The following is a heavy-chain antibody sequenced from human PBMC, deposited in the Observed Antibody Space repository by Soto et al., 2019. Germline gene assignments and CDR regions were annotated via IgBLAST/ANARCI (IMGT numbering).Heavy chain of an antibody. CDR1: GGSFSGYY. Sequence: QVQLQQWGAGLLKPSETLSLTCAVYGGSFSGYYWSWIRQPPGKGLEWIGEINHSGSTNYNPSLKSRVTISVDTSKNQFSLKLSSVTAADTAVYYCARLGGYSGYDVQPNVVIDYWGQGTLVTVSS. V-gene: IGHV4-34*01. CDR2: INHSGST. J-gene: IGHJ4*02. CDR3: ARLGGYSGYDVQPNVVIDY. D-gene: IGHD5-12*01.